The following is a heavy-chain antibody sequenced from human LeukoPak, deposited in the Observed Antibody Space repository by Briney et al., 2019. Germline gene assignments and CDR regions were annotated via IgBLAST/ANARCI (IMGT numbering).Heavy chain of an antibody. D-gene: IGHD3-22*01. CDR1: GGSISSYH. CDR3: ARDHYYDSSGYYSYYYYGMDV. V-gene: IGHV4-4*07. Sequence: PSETLSLTCTVSGGSISSYHWSWIRQPAGKGLEWIGRIYTSGSTNYNPSLKSRVTISVDTSKNQFSLKLSSVTAADTAVYYCARDHYYDSSGYYSYYYYGMDVWGQGTTVTVSS. CDR2: IYTSGST. J-gene: IGHJ6*02.